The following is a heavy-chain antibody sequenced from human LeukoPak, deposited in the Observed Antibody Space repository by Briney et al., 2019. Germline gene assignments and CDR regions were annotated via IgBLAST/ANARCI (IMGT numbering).Heavy chain of an antibody. CDR3: ARGGGYQDY. CDR2: INPNSGGT. D-gene: IGHD3-22*01. J-gene: IGHJ4*02. V-gene: IGHV1-2*02. CDR1: GYTFTRYY. Sequence: ASVRASCKASGYTFTRYYMHWVRQVPGQGLEWMGWINPNSGGTNYAQNLQGRVTMTTDTSTTTAYMELRSLRSDDTAMYYCARGGGYQDYWGQGTLVTVSS.